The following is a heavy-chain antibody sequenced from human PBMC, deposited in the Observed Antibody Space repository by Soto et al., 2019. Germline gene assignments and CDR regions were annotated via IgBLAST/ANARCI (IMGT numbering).Heavy chain of an antibody. V-gene: IGHV1-69*06. CDR3: AISMIRGVTPPDY. Sequence: GASVKVSCKASGGTFSSYAISWVRQAPGQGLEWMGGIIPIFGTANYAQKFQGRVTITADKSTSTAYMELSSLRSEDTAVYYCAISMIRGVTPPDYWGQGTLVTVSS. D-gene: IGHD3-10*01. J-gene: IGHJ4*02. CDR1: GGTFSSYA. CDR2: IIPIFGTA.